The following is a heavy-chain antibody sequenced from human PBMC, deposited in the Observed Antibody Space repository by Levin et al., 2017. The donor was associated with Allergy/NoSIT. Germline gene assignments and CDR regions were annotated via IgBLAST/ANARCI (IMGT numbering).Heavy chain of an antibody. Sequence: ASVKVSCKASGYTFAKYGITWVRQAPGQGLEWMGCVSADNGNTYYAQNLQDRVTMTTDTSTSTAYMELRSLRSDDSALYYCARGVGHTTGDYFDYWGQGSLVTVSS. CDR2: VSADNGNT. CDR1: GYTFAKYG. V-gene: IGHV1-18*01. J-gene: IGHJ4*02. CDR3: ARGVGHTTGDYFDY. D-gene: IGHD1-26*01.